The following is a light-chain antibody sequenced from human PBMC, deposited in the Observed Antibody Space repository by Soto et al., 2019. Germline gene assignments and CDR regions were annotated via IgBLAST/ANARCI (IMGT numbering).Light chain of an antibody. V-gene: IGKV3-20*01. Sequence: EIVLTQSPGTLSLSPGERATLSCRASQSVSSSYLAWYQQKPGQAPRLLSYGASSRATGIPDRFSGRGSGTDFTLTISRLEPEDFAVYYCQQYGSSLWTFGQGTKVDSK. CDR1: QSVSSSY. CDR3: QQYGSSLWT. CDR2: GAS. J-gene: IGKJ1*01.